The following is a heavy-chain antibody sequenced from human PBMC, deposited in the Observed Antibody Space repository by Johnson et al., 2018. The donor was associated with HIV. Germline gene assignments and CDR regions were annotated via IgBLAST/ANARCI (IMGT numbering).Heavy chain of an antibody. J-gene: IGHJ3*02. V-gene: IGHV3-66*01. CDR2: IYSGGRT. CDR3: ARTDSAPAHDAFDI. CDR1: GITVSSNY. D-gene: IGHD4-11*01. Sequence: VQLVESGGGLVQPGGSLRLSCVASGITVSSNYMSWVRQAPGKGLEWVSVIYSGGRTYYADSVKGRITISRDNAKNSLYLQMNSLRAEDTAVYYCARTDSAPAHDAFDIWGQGTMVTVSS.